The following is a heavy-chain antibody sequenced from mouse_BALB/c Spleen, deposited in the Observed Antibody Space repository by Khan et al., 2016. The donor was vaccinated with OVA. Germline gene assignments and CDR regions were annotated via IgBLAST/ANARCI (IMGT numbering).Heavy chain of an antibody. CDR3: ARSGYGSLGY. J-gene: IGHJ2*01. D-gene: IGHD1-1*01. CDR1: GYTFTDYI. Sequence: QVQLKQSGPVLVKPGASVKMSCKASGYTFTDYIINWVRQRTGQGLEWIGQIYPGSGSTYYNEKFKGKATLTADKSSNTAYMQLRSLTSEDSAVEFCARSGYGSLGYWGQGTTLTVSS. CDR2: IYPGSGST. V-gene: IGHV1-77*01.